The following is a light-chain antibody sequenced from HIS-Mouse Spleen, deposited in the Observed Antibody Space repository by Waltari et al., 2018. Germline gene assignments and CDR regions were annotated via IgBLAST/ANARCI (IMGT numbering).Light chain of an antibody. CDR2: DES. CDR3: KQRSNWLT. Sequence: EIVLTQSPATLSLSPGERATLSCRASQSVSSYLAWYQQKPGQAPRLLIYDESTRANGIPARFSGGGSGTDFTLTISSLEPEDFAVYYCKQRSNWLTFGGGTK. V-gene: IGKV3-11*01. CDR1: QSVSSY. J-gene: IGKJ4*01.